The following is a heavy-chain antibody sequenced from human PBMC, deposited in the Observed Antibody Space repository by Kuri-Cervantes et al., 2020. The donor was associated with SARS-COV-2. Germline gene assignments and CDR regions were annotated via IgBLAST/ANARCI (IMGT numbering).Heavy chain of an antibody. Sequence: GGSLRLSCAASGFTFSDYYMSWIRQAPGKGLEWVSYISSSGSTIYYADSVKGRFTISRDNAKNSLYLQMNSLRAEDTAVYYCATGIAEGSYLSAAFDIWGQGTMVTDSS. CDR3: ATGIAEGSYLSAAFDI. J-gene: IGHJ3*02. D-gene: IGHD3-16*02. CDR2: ISSSGSTI. CDR1: GFTFSDYY. V-gene: IGHV3-11*04.